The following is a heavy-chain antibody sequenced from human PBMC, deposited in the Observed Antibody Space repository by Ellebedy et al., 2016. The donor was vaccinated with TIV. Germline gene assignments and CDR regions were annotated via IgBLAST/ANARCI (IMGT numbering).Heavy chain of an antibody. Sequence: SETLSLXXTVSGGSVSSGSYYWSWIRQPPGKGLEWIGYIYYSGSTNYNPSLKSRVTISVDTSKNQFSLKLSSVTAADTAVYYCARGPSATIFGVALFDYWGQGTLVTVSS. D-gene: IGHD3-3*01. CDR3: ARGPSATIFGVALFDY. J-gene: IGHJ4*02. V-gene: IGHV4-61*01. CDR2: IYYSGST. CDR1: GGSVSSGSYY.